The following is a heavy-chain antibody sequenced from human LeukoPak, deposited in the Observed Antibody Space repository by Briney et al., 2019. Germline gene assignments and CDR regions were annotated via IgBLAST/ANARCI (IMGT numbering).Heavy chain of an antibody. Sequence: ASVKVSCKVSGYTLTELSMHWVRQAPGKGIEWMGGFDPEDGETIYAQKFQGRVTMTEDTSTDTAYMELSSLRSEDTAVYYCATDASMVRGVSMRIFDYWGQGTLVTVSS. J-gene: IGHJ4*02. V-gene: IGHV1-24*01. CDR3: ATDASMVRGVSMRIFDY. CDR2: FDPEDGET. CDR1: GYTLTELS. D-gene: IGHD3-10*01.